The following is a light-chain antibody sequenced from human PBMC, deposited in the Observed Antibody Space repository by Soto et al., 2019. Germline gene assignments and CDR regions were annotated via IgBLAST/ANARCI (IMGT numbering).Light chain of an antibody. J-gene: IGLJ1*01. Sequence: QSALTQPASVSGSPGQSIAISCTGPSSDVGGYNYVSWYQQHPGKAPKLMIYDVSNRPSGVSNRFSGSKSGNTASLTISGLQAEDEADYYCCSYTTSSTYVFGTGTKLTVL. CDR1: SSDVGGYNY. CDR3: CSYTTSSTYV. CDR2: DVS. V-gene: IGLV2-14*03.